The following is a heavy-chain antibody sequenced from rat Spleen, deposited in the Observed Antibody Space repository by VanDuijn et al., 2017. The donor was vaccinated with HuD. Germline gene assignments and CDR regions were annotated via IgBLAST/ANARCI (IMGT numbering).Heavy chain of an antibody. Sequence: EVKLVESGGGLVQPGRSLRLSCAASGFNFNDYWMGWVRQAPGKGLEWIGEINKDGSTINYTPSLKDKFTISRDSAQNTLYLQMSKLGSEDTAIYYCAREYTTDYYYFRLVMDAWSQGASVTVSS. V-gene: IGHV4-2*01. CDR3: AREYTTDYYYFRLVMDA. CDR2: INKDGSTI. D-gene: IGHD1-6*01. J-gene: IGHJ4*01. CDR1: GFNFNDYW.